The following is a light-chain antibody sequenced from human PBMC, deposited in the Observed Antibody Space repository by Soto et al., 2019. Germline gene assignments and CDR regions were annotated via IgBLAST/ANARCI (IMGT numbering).Light chain of an antibody. Sequence: DIVMPQSPLSLPVTPGEPASISCRSSQSLLHSTGFHYLDWYLQKPGQSPQHLIYLGSHRASGVPDRFSGSGSGTDVTPRISRVEAEDVGCYYCIQTVRTWTFGQGTKVEIK. CDR2: LGS. CDR1: QSLLHSTGFHY. CDR3: IQTVRTWT. J-gene: IGKJ1*01. V-gene: IGKV2-28*01.